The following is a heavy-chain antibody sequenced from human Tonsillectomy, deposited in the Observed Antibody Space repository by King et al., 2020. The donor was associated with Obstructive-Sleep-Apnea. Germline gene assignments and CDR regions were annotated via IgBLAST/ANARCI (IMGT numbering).Heavy chain of an antibody. D-gene: IGHD3-10*01. V-gene: IGHV3-7*03. CDR2: IKQDGSEK. CDR3: ARDAEFGGTLGSDY. Sequence: VQLVESGGGLVQPGGSLRLSCAASGFTFSSYWMSWVRQAPGKGLEWVANIKQDGSEKYYVDSVKGRFTISRDNAKNSLYLQMNSLRAEDTAVYYCARDAEFGGTLGSDYWGQGTLVTVSS. J-gene: IGHJ4*02. CDR1: GFTFSSYW.